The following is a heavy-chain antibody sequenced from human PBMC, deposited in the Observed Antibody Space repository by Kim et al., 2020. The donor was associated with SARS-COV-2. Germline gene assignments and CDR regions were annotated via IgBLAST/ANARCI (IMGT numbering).Heavy chain of an antibody. CDR3: TRGVAADL. J-gene: IGHJ5*02. V-gene: IGHV3-7*01. CDR2: GSQK. D-gene: IGHD6-13*01. Sequence: GSQKYYVDYVKGRFTISRDNAKNSLFLQMNSLRVEDTAVYYCTRGVAADLWGQGTPVTVSS.